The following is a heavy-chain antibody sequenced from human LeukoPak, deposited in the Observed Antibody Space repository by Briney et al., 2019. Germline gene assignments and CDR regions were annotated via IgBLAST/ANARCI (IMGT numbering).Heavy chain of an antibody. CDR2: ISYDGSNK. CDR3: AKVLLRGYSGYDPYYYYYMDV. J-gene: IGHJ6*03. D-gene: IGHD5-12*01. Sequence: GGSLRLSCAASGFTFSSYGMHWVRQAPGKGLEWVAVISYDGSNKYYADSVKGRFTISRDNSKNTMYLQMNSLRAEDTAVYYCAKVLLRGYSGYDPYYYYYMDVWGKGTTVTVSS. V-gene: IGHV3-30*18. CDR1: GFTFSSYG.